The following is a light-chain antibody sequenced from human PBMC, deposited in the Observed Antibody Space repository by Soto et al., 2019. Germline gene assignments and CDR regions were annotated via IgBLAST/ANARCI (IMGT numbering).Light chain of an antibody. J-gene: IGLJ1*01. V-gene: IGLV2-8*01. CDR3: SSYAGSNNLV. CDR1: SSDVGGYNY. Sequence: LTQPPSASGSPGQSVTISCTGTSSDVGGYNYVSWYQQHPGKAPKLMIYEVSKRPSGVPDRFSGSKSGNTASLTVSGLQAEDEADYYCSSYAGSNNLVFGTGTKGTVL. CDR2: EVS.